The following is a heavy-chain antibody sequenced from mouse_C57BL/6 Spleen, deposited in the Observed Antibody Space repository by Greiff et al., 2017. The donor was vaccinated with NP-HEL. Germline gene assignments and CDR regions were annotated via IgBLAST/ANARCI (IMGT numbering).Heavy chain of an antibody. CDR2: INPGSGGT. V-gene: IGHV1-54*01. D-gene: IGHD3-3*01. J-gene: IGHJ3*01. CDR1: GYAFTNYL. Sequence: VQLQESGAELVRPGTSVKVSCKASGYAFTNYLIEWVKQRPGQGLEWIGVINPGSGGTNYNEKFKGKATLTADKSSSTAYMQLSSLTSEDSAVYFCARRGDWPFAYWGQGTLVTVSA. CDR3: ARRGDWPFAY.